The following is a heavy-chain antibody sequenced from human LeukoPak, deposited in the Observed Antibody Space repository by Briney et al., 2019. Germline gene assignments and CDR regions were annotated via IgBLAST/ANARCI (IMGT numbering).Heavy chain of an antibody. V-gene: IGHV3-21*01. J-gene: IGHJ6*02. Sequence: GGSLRLSCAASGFTFSSYSMNWDRQAPGKGLEWVSSISSSSSYIYYADSVKGRFTISRDNAKNSLYLQMNSLRAEDTAVYYCARVRYYDSSGSGGMDVWGQGTTVTVSS. D-gene: IGHD3-22*01. CDR3: ARVRYYDSSGSGGMDV. CDR1: GFTFSSYS. CDR2: ISSSSSYI.